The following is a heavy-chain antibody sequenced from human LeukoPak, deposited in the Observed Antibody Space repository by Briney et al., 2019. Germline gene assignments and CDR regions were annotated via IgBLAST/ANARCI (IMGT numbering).Heavy chain of an antibody. J-gene: IGHJ4*01. CDR3: ARDHRYAFDN. D-gene: IGHD5-12*01. CDR2: IGISSGNT. Sequence: PGGSLRLSCAASGFNFIDYSMNWVRQAPGKGLEWISYIGISSGNTKYADSVKGRFTISRDKARNSLYLQMNSLRVEDTAVYYCARDHRYAFDNRGHGTLVTVSS. V-gene: IGHV3-48*01. CDR1: GFNFIDYS.